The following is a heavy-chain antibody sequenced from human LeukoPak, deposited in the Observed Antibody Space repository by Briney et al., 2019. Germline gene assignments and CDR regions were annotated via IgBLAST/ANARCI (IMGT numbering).Heavy chain of an antibody. V-gene: IGHV4-34*01. CDR1: GGSFSGYY. CDR2: INHSGST. Sequence: PSETLSLTFAVYGGSFSGYYWSWIRQPPGKGLEWIGEINHSGSTNYNPSLKSRVTISVDTSKNQFSLKLSSVTSADTAMYYCARVELIVALPTSFDPWGQGTPVTVSS. D-gene: IGHD5-12*01. J-gene: IGHJ5*02. CDR3: ARVELIVALPTSFDP.